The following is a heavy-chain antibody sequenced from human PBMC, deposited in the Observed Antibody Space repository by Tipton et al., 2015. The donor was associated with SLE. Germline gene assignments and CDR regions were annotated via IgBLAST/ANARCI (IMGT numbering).Heavy chain of an antibody. CDR1: AGSITSGNYY. D-gene: IGHD3-22*01. Sequence: TLSLTCTVSAGSITSGNYYWSWIRQHPGKGLEWIGFIYYTGRTLYNPSLESRVIMSLDMSKSQFSLRLSSVTAADTAVYYCASGIVVVTLLYDAFDIWGQGTMVTVSS. CDR2: IYYTGRT. J-gene: IGHJ3*02. CDR3: ASGIVVVTLLYDAFDI. V-gene: IGHV4-31*03.